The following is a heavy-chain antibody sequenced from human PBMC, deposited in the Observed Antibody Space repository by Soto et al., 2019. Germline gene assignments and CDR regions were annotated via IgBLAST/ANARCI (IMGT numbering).Heavy chain of an antibody. CDR3: RSSTSCYDESCVDV. CDR1: GYSISSGNY. J-gene: IGHJ6*02. CDR2: LYHIGST. Sequence: PWETLSLTCAVSGYSISSGNYWAWIRQPPGRGLEWIGSLYHIGSTHYNTSLKSRATISVDTSKNHFSLELSSVTAADTAIYYCRSSTSCYDESCVDVWGQGTMVTVSS. V-gene: IGHV4-38-2*01. D-gene: IGHD2-2*01.